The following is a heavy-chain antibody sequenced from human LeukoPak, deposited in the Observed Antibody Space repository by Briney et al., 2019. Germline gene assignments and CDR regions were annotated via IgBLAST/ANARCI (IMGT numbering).Heavy chain of an antibody. Sequence: SVKVSCKASGGTFCSYVITWVGQAPGQGLEGMGRIIPIFGTANFAQKFQGRVTITTDESTSTAYMELSSLRAEDTAVYYCAREYCSSPSCYFDYWGQGTLVTVSS. CDR2: IIPIFGTA. J-gene: IGHJ4*02. D-gene: IGHD2-2*01. V-gene: IGHV1-69*05. CDR3: AREYCSSPSCYFDY. CDR1: GGTFCSYV.